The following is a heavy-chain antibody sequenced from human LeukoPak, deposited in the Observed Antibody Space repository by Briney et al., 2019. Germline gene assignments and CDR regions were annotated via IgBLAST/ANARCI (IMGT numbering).Heavy chain of an antibody. J-gene: IGHJ4*02. V-gene: IGHV3-9*01. CDR3: AKDTGYYYDSSGTTDY. CDR2: ISWNSGSI. Sequence: GGSLRLSCAASGFTFDDYAMHWVRQAPGKGLEWVSGISWNSGSIGYADSVKGRFTISRDNAKNSLYLQMNSLRAEDTALYYCAKDTGYYYDSSGTTDYWGQGTLVTVSS. CDR1: GFTFDDYA. D-gene: IGHD3-22*01.